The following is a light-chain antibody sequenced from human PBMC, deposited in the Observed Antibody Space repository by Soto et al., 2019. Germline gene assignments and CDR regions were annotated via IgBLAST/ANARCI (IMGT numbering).Light chain of an antibody. J-gene: IGKJ1*01. CDR2: GAS. CDR1: QSVTGNY. Sequence: EIVLTQSPGTLSLSPVEGATLSCMASQSVTGNYLAWYQQTPGQAPRLLIHGASNRATGIPDRFSGSGSGTEFTLTISNLQYEDFAVYHCQQYDKWPRTFGQGTKVDIK. V-gene: IGKV3-20*01. CDR3: QQYDKWPRT.